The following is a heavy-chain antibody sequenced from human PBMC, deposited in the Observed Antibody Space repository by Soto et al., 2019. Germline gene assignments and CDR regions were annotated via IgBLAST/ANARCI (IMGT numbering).Heavy chain of an antibody. D-gene: IGHD2-15*01. Sequence: QVQLVQSGAEVKKPGASVKVSCKASGYTFTGYYMHWVRQAPGQGLEWMGWINPNSGGTSYAQKFQGWVTMTRDTSISSACMELSRLRSEDTAVYYCARQIGGGSFNSYYYYYGMDVWGQGTTVTVSS. CDR2: INPNSGGT. CDR3: ARQIGGGSFNSYYYYYGMDV. CDR1: GYTFTGYY. J-gene: IGHJ6*02. V-gene: IGHV1-2*04.